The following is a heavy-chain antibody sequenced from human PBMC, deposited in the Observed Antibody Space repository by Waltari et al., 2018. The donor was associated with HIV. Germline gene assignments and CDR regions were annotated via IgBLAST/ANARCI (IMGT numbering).Heavy chain of an antibody. D-gene: IGHD4-4*01. Sequence: QLQLQESGPGLVKPSETLSLTCTVSGGPISSSSYYWGWIRQPPGKGLEWIGSIYYSGSTYYNPSLKSRVTISVDTSKNQFSLKLSSVTAADTAVYYCARRGTVTTFDYWGQGTLVTVSS. J-gene: IGHJ4*02. CDR2: IYYSGST. V-gene: IGHV4-39*01. CDR3: ARRGTVTTFDY. CDR1: GGPISSSSYY.